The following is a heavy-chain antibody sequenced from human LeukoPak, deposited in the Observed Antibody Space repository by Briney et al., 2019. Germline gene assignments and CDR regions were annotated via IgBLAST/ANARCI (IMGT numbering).Heavy chain of an antibody. CDR3: AKPSGYSGYGVRSPLDY. Sequence: SETLSLTCTVSGGSISSYYWSWIRQPPGKGLEWIGYIYYSGSTNYNPSLKSRVTISVDTSKNQFSLKLSSVTAADTAVYYCAKPSGYSGYGVRSPLDYWGQGTLVTVSS. D-gene: IGHD5-12*01. CDR2: IYYSGST. V-gene: IGHV4-59*01. CDR1: GGSISSYY. J-gene: IGHJ4*02.